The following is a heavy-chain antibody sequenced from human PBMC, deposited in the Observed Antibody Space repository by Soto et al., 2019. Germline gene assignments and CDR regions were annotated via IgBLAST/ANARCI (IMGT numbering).Heavy chain of an antibody. J-gene: IGHJ3*02. CDR3: AKSAYDPFAAFDI. CDR1: GFTFSSFA. CDR2: ISSTGGST. Sequence: EVQLLESGGGLVQPGGSLRLSCAASGFTFSSFAMSWVRQAPGKGLDWVSSISSTGGSTYYADSVKGRFTISRDNSKNTLSLQMTSLRAEDTAVYYCAKSAYDPFAAFDIWGQGTMVTVSS. D-gene: IGHD3-22*01. V-gene: IGHV3-23*01.